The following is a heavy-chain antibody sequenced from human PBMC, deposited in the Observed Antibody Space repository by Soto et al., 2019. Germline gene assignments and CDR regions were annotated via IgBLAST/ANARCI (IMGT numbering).Heavy chain of an antibody. J-gene: IGHJ4*02. CDR2: IIPILGIA. Sequence: ASVKVSCKASGGTFSSYTISWVRQAPGQGLEWMGRIIPILGIANYAQKFQGRVTITADKSTSTAYMELSSLRSEDTAVYYCARDRPDGYSSGWSPFDYWGQGTLVTVSS. CDR3: ARDRPDGYSSGWSPFDY. V-gene: IGHV1-69*04. D-gene: IGHD6-19*01. CDR1: GGTFSSYT.